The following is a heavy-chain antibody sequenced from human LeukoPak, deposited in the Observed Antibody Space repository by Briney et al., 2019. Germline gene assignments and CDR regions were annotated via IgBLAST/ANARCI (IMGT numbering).Heavy chain of an antibody. CDR1: GFTFSSYE. CDR2: IPSSGSAT. D-gene: IGHD6-13*01. J-gene: IGHJ4*02. V-gene: IGHV3-48*03. CDR3: AAGSTWH. Sequence: GGSLRLSCTASGFTFSSYEMNWVRQAPGKGLEWISYIPSSGSATYYADSVKGRFTISRDNAQNSLYLQMNNLRAEDTAVYYCAAGSTWHWGQGTLVTVSS.